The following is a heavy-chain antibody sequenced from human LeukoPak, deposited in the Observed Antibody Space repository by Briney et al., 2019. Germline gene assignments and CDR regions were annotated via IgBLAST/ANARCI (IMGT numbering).Heavy chain of an antibody. D-gene: IGHD3-9*01. CDR2: ISSSSSYI. Sequence: PGGSLRLSCAASGFTFSSYSMSWVRQAPGKGLEWVSSISSSSSYIYYADSVKGRFTISRDNAKNSLYLQMNSLRAEDTAVYYCARDLNDIYDYWGQGTLVTVSS. J-gene: IGHJ4*02. V-gene: IGHV3-21*01. CDR3: ARDLNDIYDY. CDR1: GFTFSSYS.